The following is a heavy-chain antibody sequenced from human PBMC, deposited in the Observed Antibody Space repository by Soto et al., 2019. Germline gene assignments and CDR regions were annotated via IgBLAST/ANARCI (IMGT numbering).Heavy chain of an antibody. CDR2: IYPGDSDT. Sequence: PVEALIISWKGSGCSFTSYWIGWVRQMPGQGVELMGIIYPGDSDTRYSTSFQGQVTISADKSIITAYLQWSSLKASDTAMYYCARHADLFIVVRPIDXWCQGTSVTV. CDR3: ARHADLFIVVRPIDX. CDR1: GCSFTSYW. D-gene: IGHD6-6*01. V-gene: IGHV5-51*01. J-gene: IGHJ5*02.